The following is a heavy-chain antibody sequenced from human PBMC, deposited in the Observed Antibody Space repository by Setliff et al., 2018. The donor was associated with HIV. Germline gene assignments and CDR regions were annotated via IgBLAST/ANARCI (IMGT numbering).Heavy chain of an antibody. D-gene: IGHD2-21*02. CDR2: INPNINPIRGGGGS. J-gene: IGHJ6*03. CDR3: ARAGVSCGTDCYSQDFNYCYYMDV. CDR1: GYKFTDYY. V-gene: IGHV1-2*06. Sequence: ASVKVSCKASGYKFTDYYIHWVRQAPGQGLEWMGRINPNINPIRGGGGSNFAQKFQGRVTMTRDTAISTAYMEVKRLRSDDTAVYYCARAGVSCGTDCYSQDFNYCYYMDVWGKGTTVTVSS.